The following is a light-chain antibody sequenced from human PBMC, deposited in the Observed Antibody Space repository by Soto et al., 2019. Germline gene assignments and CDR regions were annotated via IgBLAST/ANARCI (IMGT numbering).Light chain of an antibody. Sequence: QSVLTQPASVSGSPGQSITISCTGTSSDVGGYNYVSWYQHHPGKAPKLMIYDVSNRPSGVSNLFSGSKSGNTASLTISGLQPEDEADYYCSSYTTSNTRQIVFGTGTKVT. CDR1: SSDVGGYNY. V-gene: IGLV2-14*03. J-gene: IGLJ1*01. CDR2: DVS. CDR3: SSYTTSNTRQIV.